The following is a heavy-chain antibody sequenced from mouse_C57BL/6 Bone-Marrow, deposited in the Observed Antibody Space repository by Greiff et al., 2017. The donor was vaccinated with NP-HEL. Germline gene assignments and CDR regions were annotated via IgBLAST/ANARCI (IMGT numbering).Heavy chain of an antibody. CDR3: ARSDYYYGSSLYYAMDY. Sequence: QVQLQQSGAELARPGASVKLSCKASGYTFTSYGISWVKQRTGQGLEWIGEIYPRSGNTYYNEKFKGKATLTADKSSSTAYMEFRSLTSEDSAVYFCARSDYYYGSSLYYAMDYWGQGTSVTVSS. J-gene: IGHJ4*01. V-gene: IGHV1-81*01. D-gene: IGHD1-1*01. CDR2: IYPRSGNT. CDR1: GYTFTSYG.